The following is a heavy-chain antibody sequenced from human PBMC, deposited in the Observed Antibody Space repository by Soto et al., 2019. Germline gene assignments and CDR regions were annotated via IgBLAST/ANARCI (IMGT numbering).Heavy chain of an antibody. V-gene: IGHV4-31*03. CDR1: GGSISSGGYY. Sequence: SETLSLTCTVSGGSISSGGYYWSWIRQHPGKGLEWIGYICYSGSTYYNPSLKSRVTISVDTSKNQFSLKLSSVTAADTAVYYCARRTNYYDSSGYYYAFDYWGQGTLVTVSS. J-gene: IGHJ4*02. CDR3: ARRTNYYDSSGYYYAFDY. CDR2: ICYSGST. D-gene: IGHD3-22*01.